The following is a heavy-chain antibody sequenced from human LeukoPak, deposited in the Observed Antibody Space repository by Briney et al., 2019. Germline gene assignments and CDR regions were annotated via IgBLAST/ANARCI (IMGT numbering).Heavy chain of an antibody. D-gene: IGHD3-3*01. J-gene: IGHJ4*02. V-gene: IGHV3-7*01. CDR3: ARDFWSGYFDFDY. CDR2: IKQDGSEK. Sequence: PGGSLRLSCAASGFTFSSYWMSWVRQAPGKGLERVANIKQDGSEKYYVDSVKGRFTISRDNAKNSLYLQMNSLRAEDTAVYYCARDFWSGYFDFDYWGQGTLVTVSS. CDR1: GFTFSSYW.